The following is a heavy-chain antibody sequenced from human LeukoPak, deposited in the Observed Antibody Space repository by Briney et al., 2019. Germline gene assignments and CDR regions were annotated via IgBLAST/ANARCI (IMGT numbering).Heavy chain of an antibody. CDR2: MNPNSGIT. CDR1: GYSFTNYD. CDR3: ARHLKRTRSGSYYKSYYFDY. V-gene: IGHV1-8*03. J-gene: IGHJ4*02. D-gene: IGHD3-10*01. Sequence: ASVKVSCKASGYSFTNYDINWVRQATGQGLEWMGWMNPNSGITAYAQKFQGRVTITRNTSISTAYMELSSVTAADTAVYYCARHLKRTRSGSYYKSYYFDYWGQGTLVTVSS.